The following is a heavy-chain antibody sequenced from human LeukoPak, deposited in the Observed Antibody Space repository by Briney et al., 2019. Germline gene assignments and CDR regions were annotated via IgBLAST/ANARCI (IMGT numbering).Heavy chain of an antibody. D-gene: IGHD1-20*01. V-gene: IGHV3-23*01. CDR3: AKDLHNWNDGYFDY. CDR1: GFTFSSYA. J-gene: IGHJ4*02. CDR2: ISGSGGST. Sequence: PGGSLGLSCAASGFTFSSYAMSWVRQAPGKGLEWVSAISGSGGSTYYADSVKGRFTISRDNSKNTLYLEVNSLRAEDTAVYYCAKDLHNWNDGYFDYWGLGTLVTVSS.